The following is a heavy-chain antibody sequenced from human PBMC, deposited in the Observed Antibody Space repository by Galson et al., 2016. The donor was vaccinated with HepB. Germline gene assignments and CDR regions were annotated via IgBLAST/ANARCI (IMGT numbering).Heavy chain of an antibody. CDR3: ARGRWVSGIEGITHDWGDYGMGV. V-gene: IGHV1-18*01. CDR2: ISTYNGNT. J-gene: IGHJ6*02. CDR1: GYTFTNYG. D-gene: IGHD3-16*01. Sequence: SVKVSCKASGYTFTNYGLSWVRQAPGQGLEWMGWISTYNGNTNYAQKLQGRVTMTTETSTTPAYMELRSLRSDDTTVYYWARGRWVSGIEGITHDWGDYGMGVWGQGTTVTVSS.